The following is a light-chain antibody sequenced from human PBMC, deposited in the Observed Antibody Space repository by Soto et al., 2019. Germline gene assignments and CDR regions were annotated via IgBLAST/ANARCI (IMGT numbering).Light chain of an antibody. CDR2: GAS. V-gene: IGKV3-20*01. CDR3: QQYGNSPLT. CDR1: QTVSITY. Sequence: PGESATLSCRASQTVSITYLTWYQQKPGQAPRLLIFGASKRATGIPDRFSGSGSGTDFTLTISRLEPEDFAVYYCQQYGNSPLTFGQGTKVDIK. J-gene: IGKJ1*01.